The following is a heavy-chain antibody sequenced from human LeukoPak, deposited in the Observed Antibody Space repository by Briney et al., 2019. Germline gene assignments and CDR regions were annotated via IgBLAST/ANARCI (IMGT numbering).Heavy chain of an antibody. CDR1: GGSISTSSYY. Sequence: SETLSLTCTVSGGSISTSSYYWGWVRQPPGKGLEWIGNIFYSGSTYYSPSLKSRVTISLDTSRNQFSLKLNSVTAADTAVYYCATALVVASTIFDIWGQGTLVTVSS. CDR3: ATALVVASTIFDI. J-gene: IGHJ4*02. D-gene: IGHD2-15*01. CDR2: IFYSGST. V-gene: IGHV4-39*07.